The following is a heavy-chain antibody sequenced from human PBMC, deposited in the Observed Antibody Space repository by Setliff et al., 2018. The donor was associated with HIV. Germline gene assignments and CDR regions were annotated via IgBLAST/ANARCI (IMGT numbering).Heavy chain of an antibody. D-gene: IGHD2-2*01. CDR1: GYSFTSYY. Sequence: AASVKVSCKASGYSFTSYYIHWVRQAPGQGLEWMGVINPSGVSADYAQRLQDRITMTSDTSTSTVFLDLSSLTSDDTAVYFCARVYCSIASCDNEYYFDYWGQGTLVTVSS. V-gene: IGHV1-46*01. CDR2: INPSGVSA. CDR3: ARVYCSIASCDNEYYFDY. J-gene: IGHJ4*02.